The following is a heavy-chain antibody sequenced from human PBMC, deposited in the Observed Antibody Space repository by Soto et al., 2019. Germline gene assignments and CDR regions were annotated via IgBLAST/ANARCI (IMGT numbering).Heavy chain of an antibody. J-gene: IGHJ6*02. Sequence: GASVKVSCKASGYTFTSYYMHWVRQAPGQGLEWMGVINPSGGNTNYPQKFQGRVTMTSDTSTSTVSMELSSLRSEDTAMYYCARDQGDSSSWYYYGMDVWGQGTTVTVSS. D-gene: IGHD6-13*01. V-gene: IGHV1-46*01. CDR3: ARDQGDSSSWYYYGMDV. CDR1: GYTFTSYY. CDR2: INPSGGNT.